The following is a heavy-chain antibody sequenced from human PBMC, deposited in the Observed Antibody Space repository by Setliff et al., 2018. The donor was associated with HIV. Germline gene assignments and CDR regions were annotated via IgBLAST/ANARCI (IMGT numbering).Heavy chain of an antibody. J-gene: IGHJ4*02. CDR3: ARGSIVLGSYRNAYYFDF. D-gene: IGHD1-26*01. CDR2: INHSGST. Sequence: SETLSLTCTVYGESFSGYYWTWIRQSPGKGLEWIGEINHSGSTKHNPSLKSRVTISLDTSENQFSLKVTSVTAADTAVYYCARGSIVLGSYRNAYYFDFWGQGVLVTVSS. V-gene: IGHV4-34*01. CDR1: GESFSGYY.